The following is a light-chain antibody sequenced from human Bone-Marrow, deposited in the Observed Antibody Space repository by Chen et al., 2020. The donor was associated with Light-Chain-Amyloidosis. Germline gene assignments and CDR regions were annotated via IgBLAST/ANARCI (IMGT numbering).Light chain of an antibody. CDR1: DLPTKY. CDR3: QSADSSGTYEVI. Sequence: SYELTQPPSVSVSPGQTARITCSGDDLPTKYAYWYQQKPGQAPGLVIHRDTERPSGISERFSGSSSVTTATLTSSGVHAEDEADYHCQSADSSGTYEVIFGGGTKLTVL. V-gene: IGLV3-25*03. J-gene: IGLJ2*01. CDR2: RDT.